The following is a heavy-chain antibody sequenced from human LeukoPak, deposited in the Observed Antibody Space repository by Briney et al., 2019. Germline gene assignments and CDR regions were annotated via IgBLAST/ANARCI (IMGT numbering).Heavy chain of an antibody. CDR3: AKDRTSSGYYIDY. Sequence: PGGSLRLSCSASGFTLSSYAMSWVPRAPGKGVEWVSGISGSCDSTYYADSVKGRFTLSRDNSKNTLYLQMSSLRAEDTAVYYCAKDRTSSGYYIDYWGQGTLVTVSS. CDR2: ISGSCDST. D-gene: IGHD3-22*01. J-gene: IGHJ4*02. CDR1: GFTLSSYA. V-gene: IGHV3-23*01.